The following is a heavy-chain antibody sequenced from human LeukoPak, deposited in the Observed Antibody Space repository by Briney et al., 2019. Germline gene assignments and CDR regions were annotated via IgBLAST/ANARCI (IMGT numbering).Heavy chain of an antibody. CDR2: IYSGGST. V-gene: IGHV3-66*01. D-gene: IGHD5-24*01. J-gene: IGHJ4*02. CDR3: ARGVRWLQSYYFDY. Sequence: GGSLRLSCAASGFTVSSNFMSWVRQAPGEGLEWVSVIYSGGSTYYADSVKGRFTISRDNSKNTLYLQMNSLRAEDTAVYYCARGVRWLQSYYFDYWGQGTLVTVSS. CDR1: GFTVSSNF.